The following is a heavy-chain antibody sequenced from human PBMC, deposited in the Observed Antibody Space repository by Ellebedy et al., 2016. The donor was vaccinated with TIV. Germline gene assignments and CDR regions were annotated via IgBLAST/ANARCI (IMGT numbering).Heavy chain of an antibody. D-gene: IGHD4-23*01. CDR3: APLSRWSILS. V-gene: IGHV3-53*01. Sequence: GESLKISCAASGFIVSSCDMTWVRQAPGKGLEWVSIIYSCGNTYYVDSVKGRFTLSRDNSKNTLYLQMNSLGAEDTAVYYCAPLSRWSILSWGQGTLVTVSP. CDR1: GFIVSSCD. J-gene: IGHJ4*02. CDR2: IYSCGNT.